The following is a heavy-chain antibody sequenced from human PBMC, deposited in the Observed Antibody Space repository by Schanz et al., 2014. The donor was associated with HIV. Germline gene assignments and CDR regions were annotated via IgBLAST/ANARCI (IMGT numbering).Heavy chain of an antibody. J-gene: IGHJ3*01. CDR2: INPNSGGT. V-gene: IGHV1-2*02. D-gene: IGHD2-21*01. CDR1: GYTFTDYF. CDR3: ARGGYYRGVGDYYVTTFDY. Sequence: QVQLEQSGAEVKKPGASVKVSCKASGYTFTDYFVHWVRQAPGQGLEWMGWINPNSGGTNYAQKFQGRVTMTRDTSIRTAYMELSSLRSDDTAVYYCARGGYYRGVGDYYVTTFDYWGRGTKVTVSS.